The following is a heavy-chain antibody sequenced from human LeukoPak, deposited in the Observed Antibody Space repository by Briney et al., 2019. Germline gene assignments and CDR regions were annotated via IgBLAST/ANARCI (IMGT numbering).Heavy chain of an antibody. CDR2: IYYSGST. Sequence: SQTLSLTCTVSGGSISSGDYYWSWIRQPPGKGLEWIGYIYYSGSTYYNPSLKSRVTISVDTSKNQFSLKLSSVTAADTAVYYCARGSTTVTTWAFDIWGQGTMVTVSS. V-gene: IGHV4-30-4*01. J-gene: IGHJ3*02. CDR3: ARGSTTVTTWAFDI. CDR1: GGSISSGDYY. D-gene: IGHD4-17*01.